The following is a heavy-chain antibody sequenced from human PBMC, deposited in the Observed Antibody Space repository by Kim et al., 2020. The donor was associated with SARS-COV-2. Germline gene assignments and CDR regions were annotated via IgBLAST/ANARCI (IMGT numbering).Heavy chain of an antibody. CDR1: GFTFSSYI. V-gene: IGHV3-23*01. CDR2: FTHNGDT. D-gene: IGHD1-26*01. CDR3: VREGGGAFDV. Sequence: GGSLRLSCAASGFTFSSYIMHWVRQAPGKGLEWVSTFTHNGDTYYANSMRGRFTVSRDNSKSTRSLQMNSLRADDTAKYYCVREGGGAFDVWGQGKMVTVSS. J-gene: IGHJ3*01.